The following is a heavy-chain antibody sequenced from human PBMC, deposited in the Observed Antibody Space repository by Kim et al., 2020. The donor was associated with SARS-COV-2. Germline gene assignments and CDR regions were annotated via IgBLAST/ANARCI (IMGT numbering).Heavy chain of an antibody. V-gene: IGHV3-7*03. CDR3: ARDGVLSFTSGWDY. J-gene: IGHJ4*02. D-gene: IGHD3-3*01. Sequence: GGSLRLSCAASDFTFRSYCMSWVRQAPGNGLEWVANINEDGSVKQYVGSVKGRFTISRDNAKNLLYLQMNSLRADDMAVYYCARDGVLSFTSGWDYWGLGTLGTVSS. CDR1: DFTFRSYC. CDR2: INEDGSVK.